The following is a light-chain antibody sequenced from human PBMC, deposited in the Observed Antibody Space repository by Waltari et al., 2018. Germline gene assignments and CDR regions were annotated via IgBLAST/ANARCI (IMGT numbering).Light chain of an antibody. V-gene: IGLV3-25*03. CDR1: LLPKQF. Sequence: SYELTQPPSVSVSPRQTATITCSGDLLPKQFAYWYQQRPGQAPVLLIYKDTERASGIPERFSGSTSGTTVTLTIAGVQAEDEADYFCQSVDVTALPFGGGTRLTVL. J-gene: IGLJ2*01. CDR2: KDT. CDR3: QSVDVTALP.